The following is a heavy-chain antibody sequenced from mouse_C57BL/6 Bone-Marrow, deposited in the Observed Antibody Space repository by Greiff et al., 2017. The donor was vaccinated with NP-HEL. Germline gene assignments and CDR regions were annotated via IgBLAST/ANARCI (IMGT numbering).Heavy chain of an antibody. D-gene: IGHD3-3*01. Sequence: EVKVIESGPGLAKPSQSLSLTCSVPGYSITSDYWNWIRKFPGNKLEYMGYVSYSGSTYYNPSLKSRISLTRYTSKNQHYLHLNSVTTEDTATYYCARYRGYFDYWGQGTTLTVSS. CDR2: VSYSGST. J-gene: IGHJ2*01. CDR1: GYSITSDY. V-gene: IGHV3-8*01. CDR3: ARYRGYFDY.